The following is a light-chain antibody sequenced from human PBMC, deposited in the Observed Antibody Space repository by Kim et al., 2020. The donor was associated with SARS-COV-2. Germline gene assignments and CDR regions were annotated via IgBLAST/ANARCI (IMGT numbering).Light chain of an antibody. Sequence: SSELTQDPAVSVALGQTVRITCQGDSLRSYYATWYQQKPRQAPLLVIYGRNNRPSGIPDRFSGSTSGNTASLTISGAQAEDEADFYCQSRDSGGKVMFGGGTKVTVL. CDR2: GRN. CDR3: QSRDSGGKVM. V-gene: IGLV3-19*01. CDR1: SLRSYY. J-gene: IGLJ3*02.